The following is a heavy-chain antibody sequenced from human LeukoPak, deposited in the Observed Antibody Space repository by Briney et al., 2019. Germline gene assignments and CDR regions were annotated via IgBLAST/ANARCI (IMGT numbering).Heavy chain of an antibody. J-gene: IGHJ4*02. CDR3: ARFETVSPKPFDY. V-gene: IGHV3-21*04. CDR1: GFTVSSNH. D-gene: IGHD5/OR15-5a*01. Sequence: PGGSLRLSCAASGFTVSSNHMSWVRQAPGKGLEWVSSISGSSSYIYYADSVKGRFTISRDNAKNSLYLQMNSLRAEDTAVYYCARFETVSPKPFDYWGQGTLVTVSS. CDR2: ISGSSSYI.